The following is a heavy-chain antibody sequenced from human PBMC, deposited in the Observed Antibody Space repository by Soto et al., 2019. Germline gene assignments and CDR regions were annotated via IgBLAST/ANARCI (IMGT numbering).Heavy chain of an antibody. J-gene: IGHJ5*02. V-gene: IGHV3-73*01. CDR3: YIWFGEYGGS. D-gene: IGHD3-10*01. CDR1: GFTFRGST. Sequence: DVQLVESGGGLVQPGGSLKLSCAASGFTFRGSTIHWVRQASGKGLEWVGRIRSKPNSYATAYAASVKDRFTISRDDSKNTAYLQMNGLKTDDTAVYFCYIWFGEYGGSWGQETLVTVSS. CDR2: IRSKPNSYAT.